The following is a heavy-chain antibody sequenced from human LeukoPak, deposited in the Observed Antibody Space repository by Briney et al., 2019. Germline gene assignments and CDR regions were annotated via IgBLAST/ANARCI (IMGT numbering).Heavy chain of an antibody. D-gene: IGHD3-9*01. Sequence: GGSLRLSCAPSGFSFTDYPMNWVRQAPGKGLEWISNIRTTAEGAKYAYYADSVKGRVTISRDDGKNTLYLHMNSLRDGDTAVYYCATDQRYAFDYWGQGILVTVSS. CDR2: IRTTAEGAKYA. CDR1: GFSFTDYP. J-gene: IGHJ4*02. V-gene: IGHV3-48*02. CDR3: ATDQRYAFDY.